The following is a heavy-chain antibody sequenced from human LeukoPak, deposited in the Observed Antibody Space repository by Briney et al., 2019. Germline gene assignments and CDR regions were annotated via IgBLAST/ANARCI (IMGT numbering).Heavy chain of an antibody. CDR1: GFSFSSFA. CDR2: IIDTGGAT. J-gene: IGHJ6*04. D-gene: IGHD3-10*01. V-gene: IGHV3-23*01. CDR3: AKFNGHPTTNYYMDV. Sequence: SGGSLRLSGAASGFSFSSFAMTWVRQAPGKGLEWVSGIIDTGGATYYADSVKGRFTISRDNSKNTLFLQMNSLRAEDTAVYYCAKFNGHPTTNYYMDVWGEGTTVTVSS.